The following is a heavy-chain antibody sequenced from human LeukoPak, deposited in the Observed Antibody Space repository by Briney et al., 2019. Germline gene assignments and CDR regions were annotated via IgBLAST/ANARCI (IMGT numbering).Heavy chain of an antibody. Sequence: GGSLRLSCATSGFTFSSYAMNWVRQAPGKGLEWVSLINGGGRSTFYADSVKGRFTISRENAKNSLYLQMNSLRAGDTAVYYCARDSGSGYSDYWGQGTLVTVSS. V-gene: IGHV3-23*01. CDR3: ARDSGSGYSDY. D-gene: IGHD3-3*01. CDR1: GFTFSSYA. CDR2: INGGGRST. J-gene: IGHJ4*02.